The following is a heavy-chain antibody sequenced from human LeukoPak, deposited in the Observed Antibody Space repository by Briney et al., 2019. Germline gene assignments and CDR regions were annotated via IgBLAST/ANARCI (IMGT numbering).Heavy chain of an antibody. V-gene: IGHV3-48*04. J-gene: IGHJ3*02. Sequence: GGSLRLSCAASGFTFSSYSMNWVRQAPGKGLEWVSYISSSSSTIYYADSVKGRFTISSDNAKNSLYLKMNSLRAEDTAVYYCAREVPNPPTVGDIGSVILGQAFDIWGQGTMVTVSS. CDR2: ISSSSSTI. CDR3: AREVPNPPTVGDIGSVILGQAFDI. CDR1: GFTFSSYS. D-gene: IGHD5/OR15-5a*01.